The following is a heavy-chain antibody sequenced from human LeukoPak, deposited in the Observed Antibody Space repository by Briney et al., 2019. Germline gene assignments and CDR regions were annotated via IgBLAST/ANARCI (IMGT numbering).Heavy chain of an antibody. Sequence: PGGSLRLSCAASGFTFSSYAMSLVRQAPGKGLEWVSAISGSGGSTYYADSVKGRFTISRDNSKNTLYLQMNSLRAEDTAVYYCAKDLYYDILTGYSTWGQGTLVTVSS. D-gene: IGHD3-9*01. CDR2: ISGSGGST. CDR3: AKDLYYDILTGYST. CDR1: GFTFSSYA. V-gene: IGHV3-23*01. J-gene: IGHJ5*02.